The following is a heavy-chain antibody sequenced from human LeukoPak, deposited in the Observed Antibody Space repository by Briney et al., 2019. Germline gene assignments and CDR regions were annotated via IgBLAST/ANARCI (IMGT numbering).Heavy chain of an antibody. D-gene: IGHD3-3*01. CDR1: GGSISSYY. Sequence: SETLSLTCTVSGGSISSYYWSWIRQPPGKGLEWIGYTYYSGSTNYNPSLKSRVTISVDTSKNQFSLKLSSVTAADTAVYYCAGGKLTIFGVVSHYFDPWGQGTLVTVSS. V-gene: IGHV4-59*01. J-gene: IGHJ5*02. CDR2: TYYSGST. CDR3: AGGKLTIFGVVSHYFDP.